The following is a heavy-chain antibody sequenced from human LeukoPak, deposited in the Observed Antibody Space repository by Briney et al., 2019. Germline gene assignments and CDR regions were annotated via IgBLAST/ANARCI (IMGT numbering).Heavy chain of an antibody. V-gene: IGHV4-59*01. CDR3: ARGMSGSYNFDFDY. J-gene: IGHJ4*02. CDR1: GGSISSYY. CDR2: IYYTGST. D-gene: IGHD1-26*01. Sequence: SETLSRTCTVSGGSISSYYWSWIRQPPGKGLEWIGYIYYTGSTNHNPSLKSRVTISVDTSKNQFSLKLTSVTPADTAVYYCARGMSGSYNFDFDYWGQGTLVTVSS.